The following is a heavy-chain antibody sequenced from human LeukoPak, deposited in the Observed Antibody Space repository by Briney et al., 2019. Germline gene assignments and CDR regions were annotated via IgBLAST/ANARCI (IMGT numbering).Heavy chain of an antibody. J-gene: IGHJ4*02. V-gene: IGHV1-2*02. D-gene: IGHD3-16*01. Sequence: ASVKVSCKASGYTFTGYYMYWVRQAPGQGLEWMGWMNPDSGGTNYAQKFKGRVTMTRDTSINTAYMDLRRLTSDDTAIYYCTTRGGDTLMRTEAFDYWGLGTLVTVSS. CDR3: TTRGGDTLMRTEAFDY. CDR1: GYTFTGYY. CDR2: MNPDSGGT.